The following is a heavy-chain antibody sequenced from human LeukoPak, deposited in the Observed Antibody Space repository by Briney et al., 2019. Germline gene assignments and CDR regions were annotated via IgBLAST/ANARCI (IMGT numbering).Heavy chain of an antibody. V-gene: IGHV3-9*01. CDR1: GFTFDDYG. CDR3: VKDRRNPYRPEGPFDP. J-gene: IGHJ5*02. Sequence: PGGSLRLSCAASGFTFDDYGMSWVRQAPGKGLEWVSGINWNSASTGYADSVKGRFTISRDNVMNSLYLQMNSLRPEDTALYYCVKDRRNPYRPEGPFDPWGQGTLVTVSS. D-gene: IGHD1-14*01. CDR2: INWNSAST.